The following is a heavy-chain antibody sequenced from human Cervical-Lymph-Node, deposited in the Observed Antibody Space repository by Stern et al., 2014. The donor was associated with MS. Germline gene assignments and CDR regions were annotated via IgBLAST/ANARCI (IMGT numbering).Heavy chain of an antibody. J-gene: IGHJ3*02. Sequence: QVQLVQSGAEVKKPVASVKVSCKASGYTFTSYGISWVRQVPGQGHEWIGWISAYNVNPIFAQKLHGRVTRTTDTSTSTAYMELRSLRSDDTAVYYCARGLLGSENAFDIWGQGTMVTVSS. CDR2: ISAYNVNP. D-gene: IGHD2-15*01. V-gene: IGHV1-18*01. CDR3: ARGLLGSENAFDI. CDR1: GYTFTSYG.